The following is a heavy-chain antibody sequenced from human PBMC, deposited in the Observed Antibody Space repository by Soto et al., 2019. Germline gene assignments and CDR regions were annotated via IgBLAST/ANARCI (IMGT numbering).Heavy chain of an antibody. CDR2: ISSDGSDD. CDR3: AKPRVGLESYLDY. J-gene: IGHJ4*02. V-gene: IGHV3-30*18. D-gene: IGHD1-26*01. CDR1: GFTFSSYG. Sequence: HVQLVESGGGVVQPGRSLRLSCTASGFTFSSYGMHWVRQAPGKGLEWVAVISSDGSDDYYGNSVKGRFTIFRDNSKKTMSLQMNFLRAEETAVYYCAKPRVGLESYLDYWGQGTLVTVSA.